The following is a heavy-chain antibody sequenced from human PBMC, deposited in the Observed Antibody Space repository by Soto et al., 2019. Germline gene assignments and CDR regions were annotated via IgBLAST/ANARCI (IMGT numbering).Heavy chain of an antibody. Sequence: SETLSLTCTVSGGSISSSSYYWSWIRQPPGKGLEWIGEIYHSGSTNYNSSLKSRVTISVDKSKNQFSLKLSSVSAADTAVYYCARVLGNDAFDIWGQGTMVTVSS. CDR3: ARVLGNDAFDI. CDR1: GGSISSSSYY. V-gene: IGHV4-39*07. J-gene: IGHJ3*02. D-gene: IGHD3-3*02. CDR2: IYHSGST.